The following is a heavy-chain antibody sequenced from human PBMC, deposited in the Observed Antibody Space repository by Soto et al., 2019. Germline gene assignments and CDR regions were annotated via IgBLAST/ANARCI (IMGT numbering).Heavy chain of an antibody. D-gene: IGHD3-16*01. Sequence: QLQLQESGPGLVKPSETLSLTCTVSGGSISSSSYYWGWIRQPPGKGLGWIGSIYYSGSTYYNPSLKSRVTISVDASKNQFSLKLSSVTAADTAVYYCARRPRSGGVTHYDACDIWGQGTMVTVSS. V-gene: IGHV4-39*01. CDR1: GGSISSSSYY. CDR2: IYYSGST. J-gene: IGHJ3*02. CDR3: ARRPRSGGVTHYDACDI.